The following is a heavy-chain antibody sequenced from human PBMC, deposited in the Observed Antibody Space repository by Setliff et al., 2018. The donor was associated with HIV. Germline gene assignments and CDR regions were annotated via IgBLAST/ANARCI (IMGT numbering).Heavy chain of an antibody. CDR1: DGFISSGGYY. J-gene: IGHJ6*03. V-gene: IGHV4-31*03. Sequence: SETLSLTCTVSDGFISSGGYYWSWIRQHPGKGLEWIGYIHYSGSTYFNPSLKSRVTISVDTSNNQFSLKLSSVTAADTAVYYCARGGRGAFGDYYYMDVWGKGTTFTVSS. CDR3: ARGGRGAFGDYYYMDV. CDR2: IHYSGST. D-gene: IGHD3-10*01.